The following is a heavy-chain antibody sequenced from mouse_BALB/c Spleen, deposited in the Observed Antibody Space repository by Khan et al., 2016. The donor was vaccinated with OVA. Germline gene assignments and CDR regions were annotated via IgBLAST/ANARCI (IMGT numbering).Heavy chain of an antibody. D-gene: IGHD1-1*02. CDR1: GYTFINYW. Sequence: QVQLKQSGADLMKPGASVKMSCKASGYTFINYWIRWVKQRPGQGLEWIGYINPSTGYTEYNQNFKDKAILTADKSSSTAYMQLSSLTSEDSAVYYCARWGLWWDFDYWGQGTTLTVSS. CDR3: ARWGLWWDFDY. CDR2: INPSTGYT. J-gene: IGHJ2*01. V-gene: IGHV1S26*01.